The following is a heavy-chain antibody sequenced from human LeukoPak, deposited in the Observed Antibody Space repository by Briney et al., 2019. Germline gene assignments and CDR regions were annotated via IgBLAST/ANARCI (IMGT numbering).Heavy chain of an antibody. CDR1: GAAMNSGDYY. V-gene: IGHV4-30-4*08. Sequence: PSETLSLTCSVSGAAMNSGDYYWTWIRQSPGVGLEWIAYIHYNGATYYNPSLKSRLSVSLDTSRNQFSLNLNSVTAADTAVYFCSRVMSDCGSVMCYKGYLDSWGQGTLVTVSS. CDR3: SRVMSDCGSVMCYKGYLDS. D-gene: IGHD2-21*01. J-gene: IGHJ4*02. CDR2: IHYNGAT.